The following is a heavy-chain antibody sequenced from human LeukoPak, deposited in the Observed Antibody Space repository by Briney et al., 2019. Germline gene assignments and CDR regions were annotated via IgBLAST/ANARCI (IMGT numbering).Heavy chain of an antibody. CDR3: ARGLDYYDSSGYYYGKYFDY. CDR1: GGSISSYY. Sequence: SETLSLTCTVSGGSISSYYWSWIRQPPGKGLEWIGYIYYSGSTNYNPSLKSRVTISVDTSKNQFSPKLSSVTAADTAVYYCARGLDYYDSSGYYYGKYFDYWGQGTLVTVSS. J-gene: IGHJ4*02. D-gene: IGHD3-22*01. V-gene: IGHV4-59*01. CDR2: IYYSGST.